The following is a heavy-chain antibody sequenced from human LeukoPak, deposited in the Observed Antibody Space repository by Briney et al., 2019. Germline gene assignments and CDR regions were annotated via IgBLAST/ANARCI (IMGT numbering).Heavy chain of an antibody. D-gene: IGHD2-15*01. V-gene: IGHV1-8*01. J-gene: IGHJ3*02. CDR2: MNPNSGNT. CDR3: ARVTRYCSGGSCDHDAFDI. Sequence: ASVKVSCKASGYTFTSYDINWVRQATGQGLEWMGWMNPNSGNTGYAQKFQGRVTMARNTSISTAYMELSSLRSEDTAVYYCARVTRYCSGGSCDHDAFDIWGRGTMVTVSS. CDR1: GYTFTSYD.